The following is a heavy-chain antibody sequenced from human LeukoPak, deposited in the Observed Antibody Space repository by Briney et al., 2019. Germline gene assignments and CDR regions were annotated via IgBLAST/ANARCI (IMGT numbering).Heavy chain of an antibody. V-gene: IGHV3-64*01. CDR1: GFTFSSYA. CDR2: ITSKGDKT. Sequence: PGGSLRLSCAASGFTFSSYAMHWVRQAPGKGLEYVSAITSKGDKTYYGNSVKGRFTISRDNSKNTLYLQMGSLSIEDVAVYYCARGGATTLFDYWGQGTLVTVSS. CDR3: ARGGATTLFDY. J-gene: IGHJ4*02. D-gene: IGHD1-26*01.